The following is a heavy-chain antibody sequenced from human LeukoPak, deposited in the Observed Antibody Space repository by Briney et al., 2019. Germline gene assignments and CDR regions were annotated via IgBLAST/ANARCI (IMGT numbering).Heavy chain of an antibody. V-gene: IGHV1-69*06. Sequence: SVKVSCKASGGTFSSYAISWVRQAPGQGLEWMGGIIPIFGTANYAQKFQGRVTMTEDTSTDTAYMELSSLRSEDTAVYYCATYVLRYFDWLSSWGQGTLVTVSS. J-gene: IGHJ5*02. D-gene: IGHD3-9*01. CDR1: GGTFSSYA. CDR2: IIPIFGTA. CDR3: ATYVLRYFDWLSS.